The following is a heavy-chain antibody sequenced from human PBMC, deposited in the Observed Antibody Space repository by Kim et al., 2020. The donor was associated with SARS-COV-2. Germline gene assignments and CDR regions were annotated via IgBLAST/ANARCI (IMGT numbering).Heavy chain of an antibody. Sequence: GGSLRLSCAASGFTFSSYGMHWVRQAPGKGLEWVAVISYDGSNKYYADSVKGRFTISRDNSKNTLYLQMNSLRAEDTAVYYCARDIYYYDSSAEDAPYYYYYGMDVWGQGTTVTVSS. V-gene: IGHV3-33*05. CDR3: ARDIYYYDSSAEDAPYYYYYGMDV. CDR1: GFTFSSYG. CDR2: ISYDGSNK. D-gene: IGHD3-22*01. J-gene: IGHJ6*02.